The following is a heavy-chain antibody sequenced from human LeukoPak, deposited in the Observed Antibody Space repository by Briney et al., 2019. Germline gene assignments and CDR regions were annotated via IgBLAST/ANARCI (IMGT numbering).Heavy chain of an antibody. V-gene: IGHV3-7*01. CDR3: ARGYSYGSTGTY. CDR1: GFTFSSYL. Sequence: GGSLRLSCAASGFTFSSYLMSWDRQAPGKGLEWVANIKQDGSEKYYVDSVRGRSTISRDNAKNSLYLQLNSLRVEDTAVYYCARGYSYGSTGTYWGQGTLVTVSS. CDR2: IKQDGSEK. D-gene: IGHD5-18*01. J-gene: IGHJ4*02.